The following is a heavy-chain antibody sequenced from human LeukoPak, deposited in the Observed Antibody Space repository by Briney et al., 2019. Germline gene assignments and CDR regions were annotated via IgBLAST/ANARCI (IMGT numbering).Heavy chain of an antibody. V-gene: IGHV1-46*01. CDR2: INPSGGST. CDR3: ARDYSRSGWYPSHDY. D-gene: IGHD6-19*01. Sequence: ASVKVSCKASGYTFTSYYMHWVRQAPGQGLEWMGIINPSGGSTSYAQKFQGRVTMTRDTSTSTAYMELRSLRSEDTAVYYCARDYSRSGWYPSHDYWGQGTLVTVSS. CDR1: GYTFTSYY. J-gene: IGHJ4*02.